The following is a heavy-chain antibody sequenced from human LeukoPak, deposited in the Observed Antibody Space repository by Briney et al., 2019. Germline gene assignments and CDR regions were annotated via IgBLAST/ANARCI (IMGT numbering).Heavy chain of an antibody. D-gene: IGHD3-16*01. CDR2: INHSGST. Sequence: PSETLSLTCAVYGGSFSGYYWSWIRQPPGKGLEWIGEINHSGSTNYNPSLKSRVTISVDTSKNQFSLKLSSVTAADTAVYYCARGLIFWGRAGDGYWGQGTLVTVSS. V-gene: IGHV4-34*01. CDR3: ARGLIFWGRAGDGY. J-gene: IGHJ4*02. CDR1: GGSFSGYY.